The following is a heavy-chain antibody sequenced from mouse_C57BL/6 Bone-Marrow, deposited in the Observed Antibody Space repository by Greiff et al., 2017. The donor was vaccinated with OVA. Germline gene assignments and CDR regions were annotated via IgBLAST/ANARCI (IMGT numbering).Heavy chain of an antibody. D-gene: IGHD1-1*01. J-gene: IGHJ4*01. V-gene: IGHV3-6*01. Sequence: EVKLMESGPGLVKPSQSLSLTCSVTGYSITSGYYWNWIRQFPGNKLEWMGYISYDGSNNYNPSLKNRISTTRDTSKNQFFLKLNSVTTEDTATYYCAKYYGSSWGYAMDYWGQGTSVTVSS. CDR3: AKYYGSSWGYAMDY. CDR1: GYSITSGYY. CDR2: ISYDGSN.